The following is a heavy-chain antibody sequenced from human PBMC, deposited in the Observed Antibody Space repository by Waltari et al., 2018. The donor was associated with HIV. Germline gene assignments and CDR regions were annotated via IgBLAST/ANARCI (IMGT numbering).Heavy chain of an antibody. CDR2: IKEDGSEK. CDR1: GFTLSSHW. CDR3: ARVGIVVVPAGTPNDAFDV. J-gene: IGHJ3*01. Sequence: EVQLVESGGGLVQPGGSLRLSCAASGFTLSSHWMTWVRPAPGKGLEWVANIKEDGSEKHYVDSVKGRFTISRDNAENSLFLQMNGLRADDTAVYYCARVGIVVVPAGTPNDAFDVWGQGTMVTVSS. D-gene: IGHD2-2*01. V-gene: IGHV3-7*01.